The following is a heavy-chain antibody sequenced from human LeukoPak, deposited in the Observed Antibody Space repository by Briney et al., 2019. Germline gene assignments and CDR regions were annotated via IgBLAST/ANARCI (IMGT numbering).Heavy chain of an antibody. CDR2: ISTYNGNT. CDR1: GYTFSSYG. Sequence: ASVKVSCKASGYTFSSYGVSWVRQAPGQGLEWMGWISTYNGNTNYAQKLQGRVTMTTDTSTSTAYMQLRNLRSDDTAVYYCARAGSITIFGVVVAHNWFDPWGQGTLVTVSS. V-gene: IGHV1-18*01. CDR3: ARAGSITIFGVVVAHNWFDP. D-gene: IGHD3-3*01. J-gene: IGHJ5*02.